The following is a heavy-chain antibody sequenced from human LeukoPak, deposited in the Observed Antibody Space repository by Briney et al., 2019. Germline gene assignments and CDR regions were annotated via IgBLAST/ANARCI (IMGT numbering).Heavy chain of an antibody. CDR1: GGSVSSNY. V-gene: IGHV4-59*02. J-gene: IGHJ4*02. CDR2: IYYSGST. D-gene: IGHD3-10*01. Sequence: SSETLSLTCTVFGGSVSSNYWSWIRQPPGKGLEWIGYIYYSGSTNYNPSLKSRVTISVDTSKNQFSLKLSSVTAADTAVYYCARVSRDYYGSGSYYKSYDYWGQGTLVTVSS. CDR3: ARVSRDYYGSGSYYKSYDY.